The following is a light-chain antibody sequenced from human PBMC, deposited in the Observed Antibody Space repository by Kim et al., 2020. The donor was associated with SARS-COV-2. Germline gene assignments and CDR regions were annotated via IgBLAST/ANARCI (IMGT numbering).Light chain of an antibody. CDR1: NSNIGRNY. V-gene: IGLV1-47*01. CDR3: AAWDDNLSVL. Sequence: QSVLTQPPSVSATPGQRVTISCSGSNSNIGRNYVYWYQQLPGTAPKLLMYNNNQRPSGVPDRFSGSKSGTSASLAISGLRSEDEADYYCAAWDDNLSVLFGGGTQLTVL. J-gene: IGLJ2*01. CDR2: NNN.